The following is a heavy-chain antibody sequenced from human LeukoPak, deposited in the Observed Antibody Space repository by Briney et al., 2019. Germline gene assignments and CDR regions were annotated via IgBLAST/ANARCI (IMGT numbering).Heavy chain of an antibody. J-gene: IGHJ4*02. V-gene: IGHV1-18*01. Sequence: ASVKVSCKASGYIFTSYGISWVRQAPGQGLEWMGWISAYNGNTNYAQKLQGRVTMTTDTSTSTAYMELRSLRSDDTAVYYCARERYYDFWSGTSSFDYWGQGTLVTVSS. CDR2: ISAYNGNT. CDR3: ARERYYDFWSGTSSFDY. CDR1: GYIFTSYG. D-gene: IGHD3-3*01.